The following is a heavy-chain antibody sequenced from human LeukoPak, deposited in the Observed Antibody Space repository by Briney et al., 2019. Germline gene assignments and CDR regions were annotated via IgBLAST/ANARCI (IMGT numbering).Heavy chain of an antibody. V-gene: IGHV1-69*05. Sequence: GSSVKVSCKASGGTFSSYAISWVRQAPGQGLEWMGGIIPIFGTANYAQKFQGRVTITTDESTSTAYMELSSLRPEDTAVYYCATSIVVVPAANADYYYYMDVWGKGTTVTVSS. CDR1: GGTFSSYA. D-gene: IGHD2-2*01. J-gene: IGHJ6*03. CDR2: IIPIFGTA. CDR3: ATSIVVVPAANADYYYYMDV.